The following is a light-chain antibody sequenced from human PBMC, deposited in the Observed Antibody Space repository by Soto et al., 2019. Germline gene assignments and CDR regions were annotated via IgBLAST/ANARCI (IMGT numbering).Light chain of an antibody. J-gene: IGKJ5*01. CDR3: QQYGSSRT. V-gene: IGKV3-20*01. CDR1: QSVRSSY. Sequence: EIVLTQSPGSLSLSPGERATLSCRASQSVRSSYLAWYRQKPGQAPSLLIYGASSRATGVPDRFSGSGSETDFTLTISRLEPEDFAVYYCQQYGSSRTFGQGTRLEI. CDR2: GAS.